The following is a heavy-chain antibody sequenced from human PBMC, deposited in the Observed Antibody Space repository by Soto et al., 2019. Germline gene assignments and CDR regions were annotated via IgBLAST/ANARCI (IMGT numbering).Heavy chain of an antibody. D-gene: IGHD3-22*01. V-gene: IGHV4-59*08. Sequence: SETLSLTCTVSGGSINSYYWSWIRQPPGKGLEFIGYIYYSGTTTYNPSLKSRVTISVDTSKNQFSLKLSSVTAADTAVYYCARLGGYYQALDSWGQGTLVTVSS. CDR2: IYYSGTT. J-gene: IGHJ4*02. CDR3: ARLGGYYQALDS. CDR1: GGSINSYY.